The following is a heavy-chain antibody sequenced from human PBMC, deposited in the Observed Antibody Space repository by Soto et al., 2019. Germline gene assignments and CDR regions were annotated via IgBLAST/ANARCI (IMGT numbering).Heavy chain of an antibody. CDR3: ARDQVKGIVVVPAAYYYYYYGMDV. CDR2: NSYTGRP. Sequence: PSETLSLTCTVSGGSISNFYWSWIRQTPGKGLEWIGYNSYTGRPNYNPSLRSRVTISVDTSKNQFSLKLSSVTAADTAVYYCARDQVKGIVVVPAAYYYYYYGMDVWGQRTTVTVSS. J-gene: IGHJ6*02. D-gene: IGHD2-2*01. V-gene: IGHV4-59*01. CDR1: GGSISNFY.